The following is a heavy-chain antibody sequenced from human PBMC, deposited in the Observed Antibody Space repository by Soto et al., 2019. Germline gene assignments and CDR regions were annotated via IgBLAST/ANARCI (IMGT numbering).Heavy chain of an antibody. CDR2: ISSSSSYI. CDR1: GFTFSSYS. D-gene: IGHD3-10*01. J-gene: IGHJ4*02. CDR3: ARDLGYYGSGSPDY. V-gene: IGHV3-21*01. Sequence: EVQLVESGGGLVKPGGSLRLSCAASGFTFSSYSMNWVRQAPGKGRVWVSYISSSSSYIYYADSVKGRFTISRDNAKNSLYLQMNSLRAEDTAVYYCARDLGYYGSGSPDYWGQGTLVTVSS.